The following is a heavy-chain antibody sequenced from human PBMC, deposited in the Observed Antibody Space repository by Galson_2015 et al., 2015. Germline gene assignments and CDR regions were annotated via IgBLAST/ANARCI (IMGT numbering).Heavy chain of an antibody. D-gene: IGHD5-18*01. J-gene: IGHJ6*02. CDR1: GFTFSDYY. Sequence: SLRLSCAASGFTFSDYYMSWLRQAPGKGLEWVSYISSSGSTIYYADSVKGRFTISRDNAKNSLYLQMISLRAEDTAVYYCARDSLPRWGTAMAEQGGMDVWGQGTTVTVSS. V-gene: IGHV3-11*01. CDR2: ISSSGSTI. CDR3: ARDSLPRWGTAMAEQGGMDV.